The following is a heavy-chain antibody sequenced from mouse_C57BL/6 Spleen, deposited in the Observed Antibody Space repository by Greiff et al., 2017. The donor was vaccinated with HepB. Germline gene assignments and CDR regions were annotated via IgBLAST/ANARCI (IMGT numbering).Heavy chain of an antibody. CDR3: TRGNYYSYYFDY. V-gene: IGHV5-9-1*02. CDR2: ISSGGDYI. J-gene: IGHJ2*01. D-gene: IGHD2-1*01. Sequence: EVKLVESGEGLVKPGGSLKLSCAASGFTFSSYAMSWVRQTPEKRLEWVAYISSGGDYIYYADTVKGRFTISRDNARNTLYLQMSSLKSEDTAMYYCTRGNYYSYYFDYWGQGTTLTVSS. CDR1: GFTFSSYA.